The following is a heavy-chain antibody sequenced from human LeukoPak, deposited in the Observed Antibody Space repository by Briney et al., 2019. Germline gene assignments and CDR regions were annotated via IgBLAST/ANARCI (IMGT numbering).Heavy chain of an antibody. V-gene: IGHV1-69*04. CDR2: IIPIFGIA. CDR1: GGTFSSYA. CDR3: ASAVAAGEMATINDWFDP. D-gene: IGHD5-24*01. Sequence: ASVKVSCKASGGTFSSYAISWVRQAPGQGLEWMGRIIPIFGIANYAQKFQGRVTITADKSTSTAYMELSSLRSEDTAVYYCASAVAAGEMATINDWFDPWGQGTLVPVSS. J-gene: IGHJ5*02.